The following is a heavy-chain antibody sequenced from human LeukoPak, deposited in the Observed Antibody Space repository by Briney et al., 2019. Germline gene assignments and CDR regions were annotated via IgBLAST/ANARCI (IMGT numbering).Heavy chain of an antibody. D-gene: IGHD2-2*01. CDR3: ARRARGYCSSTSCFFDY. V-gene: IGHV5-51*01. Sequence: GESLKISCKGSGYSFTSYWIGWGRQMPGKGLEWMGIIYPGDSDTRYSPSFQGQVTISADKSISTAYLQWSSLRASDTAMYYCARRARGYCSSTSCFFDYWGQGTLVTVSS. J-gene: IGHJ4*02. CDR2: IYPGDSDT. CDR1: GYSFTSYW.